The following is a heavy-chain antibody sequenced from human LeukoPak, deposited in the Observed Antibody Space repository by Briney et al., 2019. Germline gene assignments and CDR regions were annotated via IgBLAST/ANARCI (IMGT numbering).Heavy chain of an antibody. CDR2: IKSKTDGGTT. J-gene: IGHJ4*02. D-gene: IGHD3-9*01. V-gene: IGHV3-15*01. CDR1: GFTFSNAW. CDR3: TTGDILTGYYDDY. Sequence: TGGSLRLSCAASGFTFSNAWMSWVRQAPGKGLEWAGRIKSKTDGGTTDYAAPVKGRFTISRDDSKNTLYLQMNSLKTEDTAVYYCTTGDILTGYYDDYWGQGTLVTVSS.